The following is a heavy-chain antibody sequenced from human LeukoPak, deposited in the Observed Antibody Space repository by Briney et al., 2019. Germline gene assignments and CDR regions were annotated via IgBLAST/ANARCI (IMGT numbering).Heavy chain of an antibody. CDR2: IWSVGGAE. V-gene: IGHV3-33*01. D-gene: IGHD2-8*02. CDR1: GFPFSSYG. CDR3: TRRAGGNLYDLDN. Sequence: PGGSLRLSCVASGFPFSSYGMHWVRQAPGKGLEWVAVIWSVGGAEYYADSVKGRFTISRDNSKNMVYLQMNSLRAEDTAVYYCTRRAGGNLYDLDNWGQGTLVTVSS. J-gene: IGHJ4*02.